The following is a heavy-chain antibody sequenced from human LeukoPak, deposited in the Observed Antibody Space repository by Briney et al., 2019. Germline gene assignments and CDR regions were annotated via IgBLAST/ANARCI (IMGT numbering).Heavy chain of an antibody. V-gene: IGHV3-66*01. CDR3: ARSPSGDGYDY. D-gene: IGHD5-24*01. Sequence: GGSLRLSCAASGFTVSTNYMSWVSQAPGKGPEWVSVIHSGGDTYYADSVKGRFTISRDNAKNSLYLQMNSLRAEDTAVYYCARSPSGDGYDYWGQGTLVTVSS. CDR2: IHSGGDT. CDR1: GFTVSTNY. J-gene: IGHJ4*02.